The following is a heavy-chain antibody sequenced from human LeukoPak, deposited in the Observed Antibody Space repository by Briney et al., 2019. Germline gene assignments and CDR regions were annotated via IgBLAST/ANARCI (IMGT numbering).Heavy chain of an antibody. CDR2: SYYSESA. D-gene: IGHD6-19*01. Sequence: SQTLSLTCSVSGGSITSGDYWWTWIRQPPGKGLEWIGYSYYSESAHYNPSLENRLSISVDTSKNQFSLKLSSVTAADTAVYYCARARIAVAGLFDYWGQGTLVTVSS. CDR3: ARARIAVAGLFDY. CDR1: GGSITSGDYW. J-gene: IGHJ4*02. V-gene: IGHV4-30-4*01.